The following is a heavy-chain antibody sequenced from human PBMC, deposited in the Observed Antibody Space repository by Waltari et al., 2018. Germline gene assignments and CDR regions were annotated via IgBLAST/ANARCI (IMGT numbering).Heavy chain of an antibody. Sequence: EVQVVESGGDLVQPGGSLRLSCTASGFDFSPYWMHWVRQVPGKGLVWVAGVNADGSSQTSADPVRGRFTISRDNARSTVHLQMSSLIAEDPAVYYCGTLEAVASWGQGTLVTVSS. CDR1: GFDFSPYW. CDR2: VNADGSSQ. J-gene: IGHJ5*02. CDR3: GTLEAVAS. V-gene: IGHV3-74*03.